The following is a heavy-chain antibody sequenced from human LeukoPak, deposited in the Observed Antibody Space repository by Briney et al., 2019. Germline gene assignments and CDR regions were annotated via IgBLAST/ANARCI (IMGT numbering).Heavy chain of an antibody. Sequence: GGSLRLSCAASGISFSGNHMSWVRQAPDKKLEWVSVTNRGGTTEYTDSVEGRFSTSRDDSTNTLSLQMNNLRVEDTAVDYCVRVLGSLSYFDYWGQGTLVTASS. CDR3: VRVLGSLSYFDY. J-gene: IGHJ4*02. CDR2: TNRGGTT. D-gene: IGHD3-16*01. CDR1: GISFSGNH. V-gene: IGHV3-66*01.